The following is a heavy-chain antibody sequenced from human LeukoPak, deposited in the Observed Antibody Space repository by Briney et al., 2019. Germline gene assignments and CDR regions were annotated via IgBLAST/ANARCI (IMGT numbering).Heavy chain of an antibody. CDR2: IYNSGST. V-gene: IGHV4-39*01. D-gene: IGHD3-10*01. J-gene: IGHJ1*01. Sequence: SETLSLTCSVSGASISSDNDYWGWIRQPPGKGLQWIASIYNSGSTYYNPSLRSRVTISADTSKNHFSLKPSSVTAADTAVYYCARHRADYYGSGSYRRGYFQHWGQGTLVTVSS. CDR3: ARHRADYYGSGSYRRGYFQH. CDR1: GASISSDNDY.